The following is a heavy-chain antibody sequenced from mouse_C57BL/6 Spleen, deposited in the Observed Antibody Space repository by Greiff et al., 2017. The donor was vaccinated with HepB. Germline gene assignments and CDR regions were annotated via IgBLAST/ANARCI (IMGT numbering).Heavy chain of an antibody. CDR2: IDPSDSET. CDR3: AREGELYAMDY. J-gene: IGHJ4*01. D-gene: IGHD3-3*01. CDR1: GYTFTSYW. Sequence: QVQLQQPGAELVRPGSSVKLSCKASGYTFTSYWMHWVKQRPIQGLEWIGNIDPSDSETHYNQKFKDKATLTVDRSSSTAYMQLSSLTSEDSAVYYCAREGELYAMDYWGQGTSVTVSS. V-gene: IGHV1-52*01.